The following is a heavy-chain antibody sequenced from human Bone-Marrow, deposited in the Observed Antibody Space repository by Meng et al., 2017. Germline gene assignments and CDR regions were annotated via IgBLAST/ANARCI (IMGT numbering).Heavy chain of an antibody. CDR2: FDPEDGET. Sequence: ASVKVSCKVSGYTLTELSMHWVRQAPGKGLEWMGGFDPEDGETIYAQKFQGRVTMTEDTSTDTAYMELRSLRSDDTAVYYCARTTMVRGVHYFDYWGQGTLVTVSS. D-gene: IGHD3-10*01. CDR3: ARTTMVRGVHYFDY. CDR1: GYTLTELS. V-gene: IGHV1-24*01. J-gene: IGHJ4*02.